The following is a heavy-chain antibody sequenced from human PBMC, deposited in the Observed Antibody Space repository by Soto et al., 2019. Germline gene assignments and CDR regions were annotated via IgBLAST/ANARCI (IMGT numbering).Heavy chain of an antibody. CDR1: GFTFSSYA. D-gene: IGHD5-18*01. CDR2: ISGSGGST. CDR3: ARRPDSYGYVSYSWFDP. Sequence: GGSLRLSCAASGFTFSSYAMSWVRQAPGKGLEWVSAISGSGGSTYYADSVKGRFTISRDNSKNTLYLQMNSLRVEDTAVYYCARRPDSYGYVSYSWFDPWGQGTLVTVSS. V-gene: IGHV3-23*01. J-gene: IGHJ5*02.